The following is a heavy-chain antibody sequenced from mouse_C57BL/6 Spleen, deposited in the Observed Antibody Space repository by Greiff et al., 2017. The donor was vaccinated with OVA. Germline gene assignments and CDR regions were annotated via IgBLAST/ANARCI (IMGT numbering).Heavy chain of an antibody. Sequence: VQLKQSGPELVKPGASVKISCKASGYSFTGYYMNWVKQSPEKSLEWIGEINPSTGGTTYNQKFKAKATLTVDKSSSTAYMQLKSLTSEDSAVYYCARSDGYDKDYWGQGTTLTVSS. V-gene: IGHV1-42*01. CDR3: ARSDGYDKDY. CDR2: INPSTGGT. D-gene: IGHD2-2*01. J-gene: IGHJ2*01. CDR1: GYSFTGYY.